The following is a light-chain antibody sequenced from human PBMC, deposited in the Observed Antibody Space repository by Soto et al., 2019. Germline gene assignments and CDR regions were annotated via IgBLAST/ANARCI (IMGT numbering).Light chain of an antibody. Sequence: DIQITQSPLSLSASVGDRVTITCRASQSINSYLNWYQQKPGKAPKSLIYATSNLQSGVPSRFGGSGSGTDFTLTISSLQPEAFATYYCQQTYSAPFTFGPGTKVDIK. V-gene: IGKV1-39*01. J-gene: IGKJ3*01. CDR3: QQTYSAPFT. CDR2: ATS. CDR1: QSINSY.